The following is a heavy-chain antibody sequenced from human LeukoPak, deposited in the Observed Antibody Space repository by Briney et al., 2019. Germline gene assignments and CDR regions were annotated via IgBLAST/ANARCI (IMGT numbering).Heavy chain of an antibody. CDR3: AKDAQRGFDYSNSLEN. Sequence: GKSLTLSCVTSQFTFSHYGMHWVRQAPGKGLEWVAVIWSDATNQYYADSVKGRFTISRDNSQNTVFLHMNSLTAEDTAVYCCAKDAQRGFDYSNSLENWGQGTLVTVSS. CDR2: IWSDATNQ. J-gene: IGHJ4*02. CDR1: QFTFSHYG. D-gene: IGHD4-11*01. V-gene: IGHV3-33*06.